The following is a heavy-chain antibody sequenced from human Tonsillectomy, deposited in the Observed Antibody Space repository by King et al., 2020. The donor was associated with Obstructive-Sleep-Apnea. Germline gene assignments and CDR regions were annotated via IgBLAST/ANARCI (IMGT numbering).Heavy chain of an antibody. CDR1: GFTFSNYW. D-gene: IGHD2-2*01. CDR3: VRDKWIVPPDAFDM. V-gene: IGHV3-7*03. CDR2: IKQDGIEK. J-gene: IGHJ3*02. Sequence: VQLVESGGGLVQPGGSLRLSCAASGFTFSNYWMSWVRQAPGKGLEWVANIKQDGIEKNYVESVKGRFTISRDNAKNSLYLQMNSLRAEDTAVYYCVRDKWIVPPDAFDMWGQGTKVTVSS.